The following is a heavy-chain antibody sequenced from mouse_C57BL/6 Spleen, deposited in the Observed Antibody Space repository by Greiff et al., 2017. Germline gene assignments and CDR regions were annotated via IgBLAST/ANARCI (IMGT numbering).Heavy chain of an antibody. CDR2: IYPGSGNT. D-gene: IGHD2-13*01. Sequence: QVQLQQSGAELVRPGASVKLSCKASGYTFTDYYINWVKQRPGQGLEWIARIYPGSGNTYYNEKFKGKATLTAEKSSSTAYMQLSSLTSEDSAVYFWARIPGEGYWGQGTTLTVSS. CDR3: ARIPGEGY. CDR1: GYTFTDYY. V-gene: IGHV1-76*01. J-gene: IGHJ2*01.